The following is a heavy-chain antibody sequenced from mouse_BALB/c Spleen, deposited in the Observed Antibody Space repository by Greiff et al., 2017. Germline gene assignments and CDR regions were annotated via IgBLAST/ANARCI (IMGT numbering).Heavy chain of an antibody. J-gene: IGHJ2*01. CDR3: ARELGGYFDY. Sequence: EVQLVESGGGLVQPGGSLRLSCATSGFTFTDYYMSWVRQPPGKALEWLGFIRNKANGYTTEYSASVKGRFTISRDNSQSILYLQMNTLRAEDSATYYCARELGGYFDYWGQGTTLTVSS. D-gene: IGHD4-1*01. CDR2: IRNKANGYTT. CDR1: GFTFTDYY. V-gene: IGHV7-3*02.